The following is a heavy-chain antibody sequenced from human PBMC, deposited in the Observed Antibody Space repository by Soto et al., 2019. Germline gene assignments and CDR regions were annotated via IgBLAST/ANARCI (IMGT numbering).Heavy chain of an antibody. V-gene: IGHV4-59*01. Sequence: SETLSLTCIVSGGSITSYYWSWIRQSPRKGLEWIGYISYTGSTNYNPSLKSRVTISVDTSNDQFSLKMRSVTAADTAVYYCARERYSNGWIDYWGQGTLVTVSS. CDR3: ARERYSNGWIDY. CDR1: GGSITSYY. J-gene: IGHJ4*02. D-gene: IGHD6-19*01. CDR2: ISYTGST.